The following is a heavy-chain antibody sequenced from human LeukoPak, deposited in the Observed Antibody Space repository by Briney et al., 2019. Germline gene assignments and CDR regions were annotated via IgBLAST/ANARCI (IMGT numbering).Heavy chain of an antibody. CDR3: ASTIAARREYFQH. Sequence: PSETLSLTCNVSGGSFSSNYYYWNWIRQTPGRGLEWIGYIHYSGTTHYNPSLESRASISIDTSEAQFSLKLSSVTAADTAVYYCASTIAARREYFQHWGQGTLVTVSS. V-gene: IGHV4-30-4*01. CDR1: GGSFSSNYYY. J-gene: IGHJ1*01. CDR2: IHYSGTT. D-gene: IGHD6-6*01.